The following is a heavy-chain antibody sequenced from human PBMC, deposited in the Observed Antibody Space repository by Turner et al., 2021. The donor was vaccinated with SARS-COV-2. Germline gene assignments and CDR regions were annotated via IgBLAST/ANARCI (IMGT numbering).Heavy chain of an antibody. CDR3: ARDVVTATPGLDY. J-gene: IGHJ4*02. V-gene: IGHV3-74*01. CDR2: INSDGSST. D-gene: IGHD2-15*01. Sequence: QPGGSLRLSCAASGFTFSSYWMHWVRQAPGKGLVCVSRINSDGSSTSYADSVKGRFTISRDNSKNTLYLQMNSLRAEDTAVYYCARDVVTATPGLDYWGQGTLVTVSS. CDR1: GFTFSSYW.